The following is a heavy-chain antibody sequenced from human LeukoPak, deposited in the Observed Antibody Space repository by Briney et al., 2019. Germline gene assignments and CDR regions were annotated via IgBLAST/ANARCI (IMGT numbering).Heavy chain of an antibody. D-gene: IGHD2-21*02. V-gene: IGHV1-2*02. J-gene: IGHJ5*02. CDR1: GYTFTSYN. CDR3: ARQPGDWPGWFDP. CDR2: INPNSGGT. Sequence: HGASVKVSCKAPGYTFTSYNMHWVRQAPGQGLEWMGWINPNSGGTNYAQKFQGRVTMTRDTSISTAYMDLSRLRSDDTAVYYCARQPGDWPGWFDPWGQGTLVTVSS.